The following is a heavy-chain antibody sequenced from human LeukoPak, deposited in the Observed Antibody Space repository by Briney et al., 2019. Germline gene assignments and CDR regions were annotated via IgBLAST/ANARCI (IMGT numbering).Heavy chain of an antibody. D-gene: IGHD3-22*01. CDR2: INPNSGGT. J-gene: IGHJ4*02. V-gene: IGHV1-2*04. CDR3: ARAYNYYDSSGYQYYFDY. Sequence: ASVKVSCKASGYTFTGYYMHWVRQAPGQGLECMGWINPNSGGTNYAQKFQGWVTMTRDTSISTAYMELSRLRSDDTAVYYCARAYNYYDSSGYQYYFDYWGQGTLVTVSS. CDR1: GYTFTGYY.